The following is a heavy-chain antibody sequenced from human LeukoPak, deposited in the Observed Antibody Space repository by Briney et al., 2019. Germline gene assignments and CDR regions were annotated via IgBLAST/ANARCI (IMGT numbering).Heavy chain of an antibody. Sequence: PSETLSLTCTVSGYSISSGYYWGWIRQPPGKGLEWIGSIYHSGSTYYNPSLKSRVTISVDTSKNQFSLKLSSVTAADTAVYYCARETLLYYYGSGSYYTSYNWFDPWGQGTLVTVSS. CDR3: ARETLLYYYGSGSYYTSYNWFDP. CDR2: IYHSGST. D-gene: IGHD3-10*01. CDR1: GYSISSGYY. J-gene: IGHJ5*02. V-gene: IGHV4-38-2*02.